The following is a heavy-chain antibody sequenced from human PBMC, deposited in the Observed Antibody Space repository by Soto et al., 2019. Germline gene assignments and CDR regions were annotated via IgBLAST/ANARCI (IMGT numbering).Heavy chain of an antibody. CDR1: GFTFSSYG. CDR3: ASAAAGTKEDYYYRDV. V-gene: IGHV3-33*01. J-gene: IGHJ6*03. CDR2: IWYDGSNK. D-gene: IGHD6-19*01. Sequence: QVQLVESGGGVVQPGRSLRLSCAASGFTFSSYGMHWVRQAPGKGLEWVAVIWYDGSNKYYADSVKGRFTISRDNSKNTRYPQTNRLRAEDKAVYYCASAAAGTKEDYYYRDVWGKGTTVTGPS.